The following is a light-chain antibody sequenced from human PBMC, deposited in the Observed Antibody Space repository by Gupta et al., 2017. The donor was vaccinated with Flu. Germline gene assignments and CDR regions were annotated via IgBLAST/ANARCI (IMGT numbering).Light chain of an antibody. V-gene: IGKV3-15*01. J-gene: IGKJ1*01. CDR3: QQYNNPART. CDR2: GAS. Sequence: EIVMTQSPATLSVSPGERATLSCRASQSVSSNLAWYQQKPGQAPRLLIYGASTRATGIPARFSGSGSGTEFTLPISSLQSEDFAVYYCQQYNNPARTFGQGTKVEIK. CDR1: QSVSSN.